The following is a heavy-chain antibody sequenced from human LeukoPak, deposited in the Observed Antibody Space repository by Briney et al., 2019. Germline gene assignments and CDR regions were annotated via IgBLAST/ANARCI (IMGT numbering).Heavy chain of an antibody. CDR3: AREGIAAAGGSWFDP. Sequence: SETLSLTCTVSGGSISSYYWSWLRQPAGKGREWIGRIYTSGSTNYNPSLKSRVTMSVDTSKNQFSLKLSSVTAAGTAVYYCAREGIAAAGGSWFDPWGQGTLVTVSS. V-gene: IGHV4-4*07. D-gene: IGHD6-13*01. CDR2: IYTSGST. J-gene: IGHJ5*02. CDR1: GGSISSYY.